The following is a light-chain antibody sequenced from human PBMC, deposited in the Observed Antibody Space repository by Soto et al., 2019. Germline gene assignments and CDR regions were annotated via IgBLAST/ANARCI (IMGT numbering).Light chain of an antibody. CDR1: QTISSNY. V-gene: IGKV3-20*01. CDR2: GAS. J-gene: IGKJ3*01. CDR3: QQYGSSPPEFT. Sequence: EIVLTQAPCTRSLSAGERATLSCRASQTISSNYLGWYQQKPGQAPRLLIFGASDRATGIPDRFSGSGSGTEFTLTISRMEPEDCAVYYCQQYGSSPPEFTFGPGTKVDIK.